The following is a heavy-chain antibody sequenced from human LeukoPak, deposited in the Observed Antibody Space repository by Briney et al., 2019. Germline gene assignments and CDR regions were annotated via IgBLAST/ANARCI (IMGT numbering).Heavy chain of an antibody. Sequence: LGESLKISCKDSGHSFTNYWFGWVRQLPGKGLEWMGIIYPGDSDTRYSPSFQGQVTISADKSISTAYLQWSSLKASDTAMYYCARHRRGSGVLIIDYWGQGTLVTVSS. D-gene: IGHD6-19*01. CDR2: IYPGDSDT. CDR3: ARHRRGSGVLIIDY. J-gene: IGHJ4*02. V-gene: IGHV5-51*01. CDR1: GHSFTNYW.